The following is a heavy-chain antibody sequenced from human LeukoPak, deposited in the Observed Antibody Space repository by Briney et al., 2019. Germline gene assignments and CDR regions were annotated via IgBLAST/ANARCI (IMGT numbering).Heavy chain of an antibody. CDR1: GFTFSSYG. J-gene: IGHJ5*02. CDR2: ISYDGSNK. Sequence: GRSLRLSCAASGFTFSSYGMHWVRQAPGKGLEWVAVISYDGSNKYYADSVKGRFTISRDNSKNTLYLQMNSLRAEDTAVYYCAKLADFWSGYYVSWGQGTLVTVSS. V-gene: IGHV3-30*18. D-gene: IGHD3-3*01. CDR3: AKLADFWSGYYVS.